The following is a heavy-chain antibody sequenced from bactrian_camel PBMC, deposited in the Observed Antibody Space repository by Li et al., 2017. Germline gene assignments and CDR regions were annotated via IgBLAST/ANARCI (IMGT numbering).Heavy chain of an antibody. Sequence: VQLVESGGGSVQAGGSLRLSCTASGLTAGETTMGWIRQAPGNECELVSTIAGGGYIWVAQSVKGRFTISQDNAQNTQYLQMDNLKPEDTAVYYCSARGVPSDSLCSPDHWGTDVGYWGPGTQVTVS. V-gene: IGHV3S55*01. J-gene: IGHJ6*01. D-gene: IGHD5*01. CDR2: IAGGGYI. CDR1: GLTAGETT. CDR3: SARGVPSDSLCSPDHWGTDVGY.